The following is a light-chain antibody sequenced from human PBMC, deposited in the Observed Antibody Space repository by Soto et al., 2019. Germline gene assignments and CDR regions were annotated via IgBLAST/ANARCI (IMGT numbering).Light chain of an antibody. Sequence: DIQMTQSPSSLPASVGDRVTITCRASQTITTFLNWYQQKPGTAPKLLIYAASTLQSGVPSRFSGSGSGTDFTLTISSLQPEDFATYYCQQTYIAYTFGQGTELEIK. V-gene: IGKV1-39*01. CDR2: AAS. CDR1: QTITTF. J-gene: IGKJ2*01. CDR3: QQTYIAYT.